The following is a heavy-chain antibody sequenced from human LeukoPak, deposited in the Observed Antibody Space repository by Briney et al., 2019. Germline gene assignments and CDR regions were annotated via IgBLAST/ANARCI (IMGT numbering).Heavy chain of an antibody. D-gene: IGHD3-22*01. J-gene: IGHJ3*02. CDR2: INPKSGGT. Sequence: ASVKVSCKASGYTFTGYYMHWVRQAPGQGLEWMGWINPKSGGTNYAQKFQGRVTMTRDTSISTAYMELSRLRSDDTAVYYCARGSMIVVVKAFDIWGQGTMVTVSS. CDR3: ARGSMIVVVKAFDI. CDR1: GYTFTGYY. V-gene: IGHV1-2*02.